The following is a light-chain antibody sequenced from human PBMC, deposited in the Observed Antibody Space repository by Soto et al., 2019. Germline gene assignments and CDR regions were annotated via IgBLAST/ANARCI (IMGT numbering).Light chain of an antibody. J-gene: IGKJ2*01. V-gene: IGKV3-20*01. CDR1: ESVTSTY. CDR2: GAS. Sequence: EIVLTQSPGTLSLSPGERATLSCRTSESVTSTYLAWYQQKPGQPPRLLIYGASSRATGIPDWFSGSGSGTDFTLTISRLEPEDFAVYYCQLFGSSPRYTFGQGTKLEIK. CDR3: QLFGSSPRYT.